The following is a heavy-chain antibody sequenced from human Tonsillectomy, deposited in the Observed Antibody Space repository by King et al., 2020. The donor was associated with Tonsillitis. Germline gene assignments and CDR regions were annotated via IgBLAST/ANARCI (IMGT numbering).Heavy chain of an antibody. CDR2: IKYDGSEI. V-gene: IGHV3-7*03. CDR1: GFIFSNYW. J-gene: IGHJ4*01. D-gene: IGHD3-22*01. Sequence: LQLVQSGGGLVQPGGSLRLSCAASGFIFSNYWMSWVRQAPGKGLEWVANIKYDGSEIYYVDSVKGRFTISRDNGKKSLYLQMNSLRAEDTAVYYCVTWKNYDSTDYFRFDYWGHGTLVTVSS. CDR3: VTWKNYDSTDYFRFDY.